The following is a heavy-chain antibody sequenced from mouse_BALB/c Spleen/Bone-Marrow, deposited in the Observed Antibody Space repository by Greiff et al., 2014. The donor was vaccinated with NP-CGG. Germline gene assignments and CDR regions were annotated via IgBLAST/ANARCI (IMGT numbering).Heavy chain of an antibody. V-gene: IGHV1-12*01. Sequence: LQQSGAELVKPGASVKVSCKASGYTFTSYNMHWVKQTPGQGLEWIGAIYPGNGDTSYNQKFKGKATLTADKSSSTAYIRLSSLTSEDSAVYYCASPPDYWGQGTTLTVSS. CDR1: GYTFTSYN. CDR3: ASPPDY. J-gene: IGHJ2*01. CDR2: IYPGNGDT.